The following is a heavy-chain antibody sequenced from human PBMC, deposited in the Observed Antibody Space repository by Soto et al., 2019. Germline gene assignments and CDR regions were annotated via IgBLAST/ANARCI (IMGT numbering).Heavy chain of an antibody. J-gene: IGHJ5*02. V-gene: IGHV3-11*05. CDR3: ARDIGPGIAAAPVGWFDP. CDR2: ISSSSSYT. Sequence: QVQLVESGGGLVKPGGSLRLSCAASGFTFSDYYMSWIRQAPGKGLEWVSYISSSSSYTNYADSVKGRFTISRDNAKNSLYRQMASLRAEDTAVYYCARDIGPGIAAAPVGWFDPWGQGTLVTVSS. CDR1: GFTFSDYY. D-gene: IGHD6-13*01.